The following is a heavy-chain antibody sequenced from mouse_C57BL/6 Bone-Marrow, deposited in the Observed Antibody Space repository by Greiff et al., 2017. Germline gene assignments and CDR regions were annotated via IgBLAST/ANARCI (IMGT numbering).Heavy chain of an antibody. V-gene: IGHV5-4*01. J-gene: IGHJ1*03. CDR2: ISDGGSYT. CDR1: GFTFSSYA. D-gene: IGHD2-3*01. CDR3: ARDSRGTYDGYHIWYFDV. Sequence: EVKLMESGGGLVKPGGSLKLSCAASGFTFSSYAMSWVRQTPEKRLEWVATISDGGSYTYYPDNVKGRFTISRDNAKNNLYLQMRHLKSEDTAMYYCARDSRGTYDGYHIWYFDVWGTGTTVTVSS.